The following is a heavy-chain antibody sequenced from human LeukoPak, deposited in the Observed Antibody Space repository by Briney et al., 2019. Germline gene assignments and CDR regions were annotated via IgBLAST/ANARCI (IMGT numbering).Heavy chain of an antibody. CDR1: GFTVSSNY. J-gene: IGHJ4*02. Sequence: GGSLRLSCAASGFTVSSNYMSWVRQAPGKGLEWVSAIYSTGGTFYADSVKGRFSISRDNSKNTLYLQMNSLRAEDTAVYYCARDPVSSGPGYFDYWGQGILATVSS. V-gene: IGHV3-53*01. CDR3: ARDPVSSGPGYFDY. D-gene: IGHD3-22*01. CDR2: IYSTGGT.